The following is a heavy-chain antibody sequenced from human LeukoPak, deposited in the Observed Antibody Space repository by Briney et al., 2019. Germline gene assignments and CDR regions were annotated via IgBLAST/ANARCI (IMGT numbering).Heavy chain of an antibody. V-gene: IGHV1-18*01. CDR3: ARVVAYYYDSSGYSNSDY. D-gene: IGHD3-22*01. CDR2: ISAYNGNT. J-gene: IGHJ4*02. CDR1: GYTFGSDD. Sequence: ASVKVSCKASGYTFGSDDINRVRQATGQGLEWMGWISAYNGNTNYAQKLQGRVTMTTDTSTSTAYMELRSLRSDDTAVYYCARVVAYYYDSSGYSNSDYWGQGTLVTVSS.